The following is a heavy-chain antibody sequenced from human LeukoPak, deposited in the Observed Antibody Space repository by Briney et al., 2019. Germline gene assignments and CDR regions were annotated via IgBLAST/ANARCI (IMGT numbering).Heavy chain of an antibody. D-gene: IGHD6-19*01. CDR1: GFTVSSNY. CDR2: IYSGGST. V-gene: IGHV3-53*01. CDR3: AREGHSSGSLGDY. J-gene: IGHJ4*02. Sequence: QPGGSLRLSCAASGFTVSSNYMSWVRQAPGKGLEWVSVIYSGGSTYYADSVRGRFTVSRDNAQKLVYLHMTSLRAEDTAMYFCAREGHSSGSLGDYWGQGILVTVSS.